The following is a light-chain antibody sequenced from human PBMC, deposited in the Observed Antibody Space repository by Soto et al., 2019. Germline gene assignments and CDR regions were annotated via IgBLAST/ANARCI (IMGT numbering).Light chain of an antibody. CDR1: QSISRW. V-gene: IGKV1-5*01. CDR2: DAS. CDR3: QQYNGYSTWT. Sequence: DIQMTQPPSSLSASVGDRVTITCRASQSISRWLVWYQQKPGKAPKLLIYDASILKSGVPSRFSGSGCGSEFTFSISSLQPDDFATYYCQQYNGYSTWTFGQWTKVDIK. J-gene: IGKJ1*01.